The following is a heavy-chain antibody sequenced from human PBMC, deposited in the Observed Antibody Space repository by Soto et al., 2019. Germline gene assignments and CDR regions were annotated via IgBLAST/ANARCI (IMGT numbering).Heavy chain of an antibody. CDR1: GYTFTSYG. CDR2: ISAYNGNT. D-gene: IGHD2-15*01. Sequence: ASVKGSCKASGYTFTSYGISGGRQATGQGLEWMGWISAYNGNTNYAQKLQGRVTMTTDTSTSTAYMELRSLRSDDTAVYYCARDGRARDIVVVVAAGGFDYWGQGPLVTVSS. CDR3: ARDGRARDIVVVVAAGGFDY. J-gene: IGHJ4*02. V-gene: IGHV1-18*01.